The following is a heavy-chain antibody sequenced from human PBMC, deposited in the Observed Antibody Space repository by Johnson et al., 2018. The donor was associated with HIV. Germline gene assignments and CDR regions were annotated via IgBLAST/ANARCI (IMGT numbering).Heavy chain of an antibody. J-gene: IGHJ3*02. CDR3: ARDKGGIVGYDAFDI. D-gene: IGHD1-26*01. CDR2: IYSDGGT. Sequence: VLLVESGGGLIQPGRSLRLSCAASGLTFHDYGMTWVRQAPGKGLEWVSVIYSDGGTYHADSVRGRFTISRDNAKNSLYLQMNSLRAEDTALYYCARDKGGIVGYDAFDIWGQGTMVTVSS. CDR1: GLTFHDYG. V-gene: IGHV3-20*04.